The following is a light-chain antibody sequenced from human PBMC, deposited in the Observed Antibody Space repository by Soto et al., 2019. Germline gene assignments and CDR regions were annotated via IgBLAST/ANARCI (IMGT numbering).Light chain of an antibody. CDR1: QSVSNNY. J-gene: IGKJ5*01. CDR3: QQYNSYSP. Sequence: ILLTQTPGTLSLSPGERATLACGASQSVSNNYSAWYQQKPGQAPRLLIYGASNRATGIPDRFSGSESGTVFPLTISILEPEDFATYYCQQYNSYSPFGHGTRLEI. CDR2: GAS. V-gene: IGKV3-20*01.